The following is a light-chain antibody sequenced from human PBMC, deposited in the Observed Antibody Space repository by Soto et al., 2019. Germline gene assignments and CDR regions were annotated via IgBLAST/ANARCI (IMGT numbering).Light chain of an antibody. V-gene: IGKV3-20*01. CDR2: GAS. CDR3: QQYGNAPFT. Sequence: EIVLTQSPGTLSFSPGERATLTCRASQSVSSSYLAWFQQKPGQAPSLLIYGASSSATGIPDRFSGSGSGTDFTLTISRLEPEDFAVYYCQQYGNAPFTFGPGTKVDIK. J-gene: IGKJ3*01. CDR1: QSVSSSY.